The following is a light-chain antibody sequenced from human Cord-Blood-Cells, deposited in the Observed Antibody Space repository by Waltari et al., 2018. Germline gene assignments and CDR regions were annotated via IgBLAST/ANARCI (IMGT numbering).Light chain of an antibody. CDR2: EVS. CDR1: SSDVGGYIY. V-gene: IGLV2-8*01. Sequence: QSALTQPPSASGSPGQSVTISCTGTSSDVGGYIYVPWYQQHPGKAPKLMIYEVSKRPSGVPDRFSGSKSGNTASLTVSGLQAEDEADYYCSSYAGSNNYVFGTGTKVTVL. CDR3: SSYAGSNNYV. J-gene: IGLJ1*01.